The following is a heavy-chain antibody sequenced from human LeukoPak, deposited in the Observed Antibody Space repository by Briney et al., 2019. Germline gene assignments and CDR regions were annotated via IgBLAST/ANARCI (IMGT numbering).Heavy chain of an antibody. J-gene: IGHJ4*02. CDR2: ISSSSSTI. CDR3: ARSYGGYTDS. D-gene: IGHD5-12*01. V-gene: IGHV3-48*02. CDR1: GFTFSIYA. Sequence: GGSLRLSCTASGFTFSIYAMNWVRQAPGKGLEWVSYISSSSSTIYYADSVKGRFTISRDNAKNSLYLQMNSLRDEDTAVYYCARSYGGYTDSWGQGTLVTVSS.